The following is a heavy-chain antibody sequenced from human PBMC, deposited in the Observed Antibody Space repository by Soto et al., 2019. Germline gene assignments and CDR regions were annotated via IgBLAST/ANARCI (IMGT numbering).Heavy chain of an antibody. J-gene: IGHJ4*02. CDR2: ISGGGGSI. Sequence: GSLRLSCAASGFTFSSYAMSWVRQSLGKGLEGVSAISGGGGSIYYADSVKGRLTISRDNSKNTLYLQMNSLRAEDTAIYYCAKSPYYDILTGYYCDYWGQGTLVTVSS. V-gene: IGHV3-23*01. D-gene: IGHD3-9*01. CDR3: AKSPYYDILTGYYCDY. CDR1: GFTFSSYA.